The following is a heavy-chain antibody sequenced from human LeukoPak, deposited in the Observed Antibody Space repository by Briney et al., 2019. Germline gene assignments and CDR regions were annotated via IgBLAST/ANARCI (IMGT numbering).Heavy chain of an antibody. V-gene: IGHV3-23*01. Sequence: GGSLRLSCAASGFTFSSYAMRWVRQAPGKGLEWVSAIRGSGDSTNYADSVKGRFTISRDNSKNTLYLQMNSLRAEDTAVYYCAKDVGTVYYYYMDVWGKGTTVTVSS. CDR1: GFTFSSYA. CDR3: AKDVGTVYYYYMDV. D-gene: IGHD2-8*02. CDR2: IRGSGDST. J-gene: IGHJ6*03.